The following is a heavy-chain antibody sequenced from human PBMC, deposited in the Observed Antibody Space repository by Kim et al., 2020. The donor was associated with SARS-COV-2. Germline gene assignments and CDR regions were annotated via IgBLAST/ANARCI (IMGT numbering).Heavy chain of an antibody. J-gene: IGHJ5*02. Sequence: GGSLRLSCAASGFTFSDYYMSWIRQAPGKGLEWVSYISSSGSTIYYADSVKGRFTISRDNAKNSLYLQMNSLRAEDTAVYYCARDKDAMVQGVTWFDPWGQGTLVTVSS. D-gene: IGHD3-10*01. CDR2: ISSSGSTI. CDR1: GFTFSDYY. CDR3: ARDKDAMVQGVTWFDP. V-gene: IGHV3-11*01.